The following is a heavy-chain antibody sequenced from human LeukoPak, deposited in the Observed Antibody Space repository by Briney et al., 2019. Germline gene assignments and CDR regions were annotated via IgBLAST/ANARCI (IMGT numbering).Heavy chain of an antibody. Sequence: PSETLSLTCAVSGYSISSGYYWGWIRQPPGKGLEWIGSIYHSGSTYYNPSLKSRVTISVDTSKNQFSLKLSSVTAADTAVYYCARVVSAYSSSQGYYFDYRGQGTLVTVSS. D-gene: IGHD6-13*01. CDR3: ARVVSAYSSSQGYYFDY. CDR1: GYSISSGYY. J-gene: IGHJ4*02. V-gene: IGHV4-38-2*01. CDR2: IYHSGST.